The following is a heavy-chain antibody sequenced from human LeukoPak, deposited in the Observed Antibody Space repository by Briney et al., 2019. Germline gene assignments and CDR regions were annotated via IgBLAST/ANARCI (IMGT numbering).Heavy chain of an antibody. CDR1: GGSISSSSYY. J-gene: IGHJ3*02. Sequence: SETLSLTCTVSGGSISSSSYYWGWIRQPPGKGLEWIGSIYYSGSTYYNPSLKSRVTISVDTSKNQFSLKLSSVTAADTAVYYCARAGCSGGSCYESRGAFDIWGQGTMVTVSS. V-gene: IGHV4-39*07. CDR2: IYYSGST. CDR3: ARAGCSGGSCYESRGAFDI. D-gene: IGHD2-15*01.